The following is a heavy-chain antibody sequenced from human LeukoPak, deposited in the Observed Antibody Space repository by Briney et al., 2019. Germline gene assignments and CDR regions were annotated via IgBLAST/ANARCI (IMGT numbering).Heavy chain of an antibody. D-gene: IGHD5-18*01. Sequence: GGSLRLSCAASGFTFSSYAMHWVRQAPGKGLEWVAVISYDGSNKYYADSVKGRFAISRDNSKNTLYLQMNSLRAEDTAVYYCARDSGGYSYGPFDYWGQGTLVTVSS. CDR1: GFTFSSYA. CDR2: ISYDGSNK. CDR3: ARDSGGYSYGPFDY. J-gene: IGHJ4*02. V-gene: IGHV3-30*09.